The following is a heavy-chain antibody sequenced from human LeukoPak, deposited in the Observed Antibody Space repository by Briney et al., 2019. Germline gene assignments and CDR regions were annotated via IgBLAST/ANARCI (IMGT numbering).Heavy chain of an antibody. CDR3: ARGPNFDY. J-gene: IGHJ4*02. Sequence: PSETLSLTCAVYGGSFSGYYWSWIRQPPGKGLEWIGEINHSGSTNYNPSLKSRVTISVDTSKNQFSLKLSSVTAADTAVYYCARGPNFDYWGQGTLITVSS. CDR1: GGSFSGYY. V-gene: IGHV4-34*01. CDR2: INHSGST.